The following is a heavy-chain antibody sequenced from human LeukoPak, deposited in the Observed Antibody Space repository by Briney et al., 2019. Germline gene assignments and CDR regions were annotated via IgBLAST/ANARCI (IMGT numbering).Heavy chain of an antibody. J-gene: IGHJ6*02. CDR3: ARAQWLENYYYYGMDV. V-gene: IGHV4-34*01. Sequence: SETLSLTCAVYGGSFSGYYWSWIRQPPGKELEWIGEINHSGSTNYNPSLKSRVTISVDTSKNQFSLKLSSVTAADTAVYYCARAQWLENYYYYGMDVWGQGTTVTASS. CDR2: INHSGST. CDR1: GGSFSGYY. D-gene: IGHD6-19*01.